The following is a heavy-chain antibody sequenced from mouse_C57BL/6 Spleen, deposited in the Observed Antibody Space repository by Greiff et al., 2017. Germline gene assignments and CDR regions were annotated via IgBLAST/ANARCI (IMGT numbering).Heavy chain of an antibody. J-gene: IGHJ4*01. V-gene: IGHV3-6*01. CDR1: GYSITSGYY. D-gene: IGHD1-1*01. Sequence: EVQLQESGPGLVKPSQSLSLTCSVTGYSITSGYYWNWIRQFPGNKLEWMGYISYDGSNNYNPSLKNRISITRDTSTNQFFLKLNSVTTEDTATYYCAREDFYYGISYFYYAMDYWGQGTSVTVSS. CDR2: ISYDGSN. CDR3: AREDFYYGISYFYYAMDY.